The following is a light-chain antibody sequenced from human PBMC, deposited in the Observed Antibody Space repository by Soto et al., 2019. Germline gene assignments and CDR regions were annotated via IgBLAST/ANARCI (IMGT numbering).Light chain of an antibody. CDR2: GVS. V-gene: IGLV2-14*01. CDR3: SSYTSSRTYV. J-gene: IGLJ1*01. CDR1: TSAVGGYNY. Sequence: QSVLTQPASVSGSPGQSITISRTGTTSAVGGYNYVSWYQQHPGKAPKLMIYGVSIRPSGASDRFSGSKSGNTASLTISGLQAEDEADYYCSSYTSSRTYVFGTGTKVTVL.